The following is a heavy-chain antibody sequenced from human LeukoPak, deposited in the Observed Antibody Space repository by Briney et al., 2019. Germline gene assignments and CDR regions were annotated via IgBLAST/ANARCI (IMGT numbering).Heavy chain of an antibody. J-gene: IGHJ4*02. CDR2: INPNSGGT. CDR1: GYTFTGYY. Sequence: ASVKVSCKASGYTFTGYYMHWVRQAPGQGLEWMGWINPNSGGTNYAQKFQGRVTMTRDTSISTAYMELSRLRSDDTAVYYCARTRGSHISMAYLDYWGQGTLVTVSS. V-gene: IGHV1-2*02. D-gene: IGHD2/OR15-2a*01. CDR3: ARTRGSHISMAYLDY.